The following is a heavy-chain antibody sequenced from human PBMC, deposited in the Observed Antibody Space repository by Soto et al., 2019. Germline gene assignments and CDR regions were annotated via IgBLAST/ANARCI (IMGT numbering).Heavy chain of an antibody. D-gene: IGHD2-21*02. CDR1: GFTFNYYW. CDR3: VRGDKGGFDL. J-gene: IGHJ3*01. Sequence: EVPLVESEGGLVQRGGSLRLSCAASGFTFNYYWMHWVRQAPGQGLVWVSHIHSDGSTTTYADSVKGRFTISRDNAKNTLYLQMNSLRPEDTAVYYCVRGDKGGFDLWGQGTTVTVSS. V-gene: IGHV3-74*01. CDR2: IHSDGSTT.